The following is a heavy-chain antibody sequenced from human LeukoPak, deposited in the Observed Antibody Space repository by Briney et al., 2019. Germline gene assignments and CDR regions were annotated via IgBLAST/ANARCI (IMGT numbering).Heavy chain of an antibody. CDR2: IRYDGSNK. J-gene: IGHJ4*02. V-gene: IGHV3-30*02. Sequence: GGSLRLSCAASGFTFSSCGMHWVRQAPGKGLEWVAFIRYDGSNKYYADSVKGRFTISRDNSKNTLYLQMNSLRAEDTAVYYCAKDTGDFWSGPIEDWGQGTLVTVSS. D-gene: IGHD3-3*01. CDR3: AKDTGDFWSGPIED. CDR1: GFTFSSCG.